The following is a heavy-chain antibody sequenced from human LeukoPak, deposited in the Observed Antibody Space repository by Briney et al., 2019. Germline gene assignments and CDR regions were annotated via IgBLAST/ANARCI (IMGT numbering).Heavy chain of an antibody. Sequence: ASVKVSCKASSYTFTDYHINWVRQAPGQGPEWMAWISTYNGNTNYAQNFQGRVTLTTDASTTTASLELRSLRSDDTAVCYCARDGPGFGYFDYWGQGTLVTVSS. D-gene: IGHD3-16*01. CDR1: SYTFTDYH. V-gene: IGHV1-18*01. J-gene: IGHJ4*02. CDR2: ISTYNGNT. CDR3: ARDGPGFGYFDY.